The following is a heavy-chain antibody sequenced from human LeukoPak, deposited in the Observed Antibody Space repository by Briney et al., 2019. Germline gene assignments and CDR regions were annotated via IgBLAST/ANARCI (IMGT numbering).Heavy chain of an antibody. V-gene: IGHV3-33*01. Sequence: GGSLRLSCAASGFTFSVYGMHWVRQAPGKGLEWVGVIWNDGSNKYYADSVKGRFTISRDDSKNTLYLQMNSLRAEDTAVYSCARASGPFDYWGQGTLVTVSS. D-gene: IGHD3-10*01. CDR1: GFTFSVYG. CDR2: IWNDGSNK. CDR3: ARASGPFDY. J-gene: IGHJ4*02.